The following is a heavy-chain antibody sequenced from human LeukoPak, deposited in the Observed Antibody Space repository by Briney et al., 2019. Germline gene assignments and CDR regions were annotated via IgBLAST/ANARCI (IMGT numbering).Heavy chain of an antibody. CDR3: ARVWSPPYTSSWPYYFDY. J-gene: IGHJ4*02. CDR2: ISSSSSYI. Sequence: PGGSLRLSCAASGFTFSSYSMNWVRQAPGKGLEWFSSISSSSSYIYYADSMKGRFTISRDNAKNSLYLQMNSLRAEDTAVYYCARVWSPPYTSSWPYYFDYWGQGTLVTVSS. V-gene: IGHV3-21*01. D-gene: IGHD6-13*01. CDR1: GFTFSSYS.